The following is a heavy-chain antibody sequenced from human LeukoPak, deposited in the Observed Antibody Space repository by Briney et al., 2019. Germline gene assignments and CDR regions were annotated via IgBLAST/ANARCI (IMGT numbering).Heavy chain of an antibody. D-gene: IGHD4-17*01. V-gene: IGHV3-48*01. CDR2: ISSSSSTI. Sequence: PGGSLRLSCAASGFTFSSYSMNWVRQAPGKGLEWVSYISSSSSTIYYADSVKGRFTISRDNAKSSLFLQMNSLRAEDTAVYYCARDEYIHGDLTNFDSWGQGTLVIVSS. CDR1: GFTFSSYS. J-gene: IGHJ4*02. CDR3: ARDEYIHGDLTNFDS.